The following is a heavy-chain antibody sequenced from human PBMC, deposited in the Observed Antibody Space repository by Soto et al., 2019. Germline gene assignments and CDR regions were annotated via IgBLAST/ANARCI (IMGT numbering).Heavy chain of an antibody. CDR3: AITKRFGELSY. J-gene: IGHJ4*02. D-gene: IGHD3-10*01. CDR2: INSDGSST. CDR1: GFTFSSYW. Sequence: GGSLRLSCAASGFTFSSYWMHWVRQAPGKGLVWVSRINSDGSSTSYADSMKGRFTISRDNAKNTLYLQMNSLRAEDTAVYYCAITKRFGELSYWGQGTLVTVSS. V-gene: IGHV3-74*01.